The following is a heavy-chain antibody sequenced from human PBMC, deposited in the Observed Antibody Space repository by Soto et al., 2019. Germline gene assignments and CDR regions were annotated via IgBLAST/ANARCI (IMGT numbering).Heavy chain of an antibody. CDR1: GFTFSSYA. D-gene: IGHD3-3*01. Sequence: EVQLLESGGGSVQPGGSLRLSCAVPGFTFSSYAMSWVRQAPGKGLEWVSTISGSGGSTYYADSVKGRFTISRDNSENTLFLQMNSLRAEDTAVYYCAKSDPNYDFWSGYRWFFDLWGRGTLVTVSS. J-gene: IGHJ2*01. V-gene: IGHV3-23*01. CDR2: ISGSGGST. CDR3: AKSDPNYDFWSGYRWFFDL.